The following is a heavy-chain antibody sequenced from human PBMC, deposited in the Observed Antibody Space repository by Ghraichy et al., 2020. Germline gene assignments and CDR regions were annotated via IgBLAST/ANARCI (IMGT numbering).Heavy chain of an antibody. CDR3: ARLFGDRGYDTGFDS. J-gene: IGHJ4*02. D-gene: IGHD5-12*01. V-gene: IGHV4-61*03. Sequence: SQTLSLTCTVSGASLSSATYYWNWIRQPPGKGLEWIGYISYRGRTTYNPSLESRVTISVDTSKNHLSLRLRSVTAADTAIYFCARLFGDRGYDTGFDSWGQGTLSPSPQ. CDR2: ISYRGRT. CDR1: GASLSSATYY.